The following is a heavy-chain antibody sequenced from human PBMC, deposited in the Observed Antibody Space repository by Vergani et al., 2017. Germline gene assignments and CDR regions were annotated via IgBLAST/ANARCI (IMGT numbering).Heavy chain of an antibody. CDR2: INHSGST. V-gene: IGHV4-34*01. J-gene: IGHJ4*02. Sequence: QVQLQQWGAGLLKPSETLSLTCAVYGGSFSGYYWSWIRQPPGKGLVWIGEINHSGSTNYNPSLKSRVTISVDTSKNQFSLKLSSVTAADTAVYYCARGTGITIFGVVIENYFDYWGQGTLVTVSS. CDR3: ARGTGITIFGVVIENYFDY. CDR1: GGSFSGYY. D-gene: IGHD3-3*01.